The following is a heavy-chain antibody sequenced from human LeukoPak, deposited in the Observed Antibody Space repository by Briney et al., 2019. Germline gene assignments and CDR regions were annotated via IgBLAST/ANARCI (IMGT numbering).Heavy chain of an antibody. CDR2: ISAYNGNT. CDR1: GYTFTSYG. CDR3: ARLLGGNLRYDSSGYSPPDY. D-gene: IGHD3-22*01. J-gene: IGHJ4*02. V-gene: IGHV1-18*01. Sequence: ASVKVSCKASGYTFTSYGISWVRQAPGQGLEWMGWISAYNGNTNYAQKLQGRVTMTTDTSTSTAYMELRSLRSDDTAVYYCARLLGGNLRYDSSGYSPPDYWGQGTLVTVSS.